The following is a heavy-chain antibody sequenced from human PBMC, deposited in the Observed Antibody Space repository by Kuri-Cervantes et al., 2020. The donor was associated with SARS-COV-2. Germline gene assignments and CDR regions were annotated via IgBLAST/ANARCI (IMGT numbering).Heavy chain of an antibody. V-gene: IGHV3-30-3*01. D-gene: IGHD2-21*01. J-gene: IGHJ4*02. CDR3: ARGRVGVQDF. CDR1: GFTFNNYA. Sequence: GGSLRLSCAASGFTFNNYAMHWVRLTPGEGLEWVAITSYDGTSKYYADSVKGRFTISRDNSKNTLYLQMNNLRGDDTAVYFCARGRVGVQDFWGQGTLVTVSS. CDR2: TSYDGTSK.